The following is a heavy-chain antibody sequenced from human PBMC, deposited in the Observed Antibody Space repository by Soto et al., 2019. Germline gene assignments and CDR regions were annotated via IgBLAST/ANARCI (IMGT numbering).Heavy chain of an antibody. CDR3: ERYEGIVSPRPSFYDY. V-gene: IGHV1-18*01. D-gene: IGHD2-15*01. CDR2: IAPYNGNT. Sequence: QVQLVQSGPEVKKPGASVKVSCKASGYTFTSFTIVWVRQAPGQGLEWMGWIAPYNGNTDYVQRLQGRVTLTTDTSTNTAYMELRSLRSDDTAIYYCERYEGIVSPRPSFYDYWGQGTLVTVSS. J-gene: IGHJ4*02. CDR1: GYTFTSFT.